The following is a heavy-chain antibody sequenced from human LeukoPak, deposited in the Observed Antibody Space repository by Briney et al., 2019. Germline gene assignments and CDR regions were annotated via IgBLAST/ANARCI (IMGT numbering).Heavy chain of an antibody. CDR3: ARSTSWLPDY. J-gene: IGHJ4*02. Sequence: SETLFLTCTVSGGSISSTTYYWGWIRQPPGKGLEWIGSIYYSGSTYYNPSLKSRVTISVDTSKNQFSLKLNSVTAADTAVYYCARSTSWLPDYWGQGTLVTVSS. CDR1: GGSISSTTYY. V-gene: IGHV4-39*01. D-gene: IGHD3-22*01. CDR2: IYYSGST.